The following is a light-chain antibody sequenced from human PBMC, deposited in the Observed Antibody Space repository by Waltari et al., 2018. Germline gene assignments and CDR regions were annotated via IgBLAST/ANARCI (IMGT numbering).Light chain of an antibody. CDR1: ALPKQY. Sequence: SYELTQPPSVSVSPGQTAKITCSGDALPKQYAHWYRQKPGQAPVLLIYKDTERPSGIPERFSGSSSGTSVTLTISAVQAEDEADYYCQSSDTTSAYVIFGGGTKLTVL. J-gene: IGLJ2*01. CDR3: QSSDTTSAYVI. CDR2: KDT. V-gene: IGLV3-25*03.